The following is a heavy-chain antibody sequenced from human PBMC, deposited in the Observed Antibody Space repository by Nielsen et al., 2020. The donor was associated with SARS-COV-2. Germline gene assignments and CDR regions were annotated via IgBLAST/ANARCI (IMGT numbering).Heavy chain of an antibody. J-gene: IGHJ6*03. CDR3: ARTRVTGGLYYYYYMDV. V-gene: IGHV3-7*01. D-gene: IGHD4-17*01. Sequence: GGSLRLSCAASGFTFSSYWMSWVRQAPGKGLEWVANIKQDGSEKYYVDSVKGRFTISRDNAKNSLYLQMNSLRAEDTAVYYCARTRVTGGLYYYYYMDVWGKGTTVTVSS. CDR1: GFTFSSYW. CDR2: IKQDGSEK.